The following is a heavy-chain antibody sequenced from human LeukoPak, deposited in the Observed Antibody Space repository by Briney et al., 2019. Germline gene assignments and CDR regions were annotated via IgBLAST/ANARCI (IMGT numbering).Heavy chain of an antibody. D-gene: IGHD5-24*01. CDR2: IIPILGIA. CDR1: GGTFSSYA. CDR3: ARAERWLHPAADY. J-gene: IGHJ4*02. Sequence: SVKVSCKASGGTFSSYAISWVRQAPGQGLEWMGRIIPILGIANYAQKFQGRVTMTRDTSISTAYMELSRLRSDDTAVYYCARAERWLHPAADYWGQGTLVTVSS. V-gene: IGHV1-69*04.